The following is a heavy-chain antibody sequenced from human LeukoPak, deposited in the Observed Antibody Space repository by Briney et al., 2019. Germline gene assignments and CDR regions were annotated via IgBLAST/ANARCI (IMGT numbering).Heavy chain of an antibody. CDR1: GFTFSSYG. D-gene: IGHD6-13*01. Sequence: QTGGSLRLSCAASGFTFSSYGMHWVRQAPGKGLEWVAFIRYDGSNKYYADSVKGRFTISRDNSKNTLYLQMNSLRAEDTAVYYCAKEQQQLVRPVYYFDYWGQGTLVTVSS. J-gene: IGHJ4*02. V-gene: IGHV3-30*02. CDR2: IRYDGSNK. CDR3: AKEQQQLVRPVYYFDY.